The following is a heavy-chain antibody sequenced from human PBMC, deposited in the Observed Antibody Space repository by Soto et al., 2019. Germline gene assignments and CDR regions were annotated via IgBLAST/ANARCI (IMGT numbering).Heavy chain of an antibody. CDR3: AKGTVGSTLQPYYFDF. J-gene: IGHJ4*02. V-gene: IGHV3-33*06. D-gene: IGHD6-13*01. CDR1: GFTFSRQA. Sequence: GGSLRLSCAASGFTFSRQAIHWVRQAPGRGLEWVAVIWYHGVDKYYADSVKGRFTISRDNSRDTLCLQMNNLRAEDTAVYYCAKGTVGSTLQPYYFDFWGQGTLVTVPS. CDR2: IWYHGVDK.